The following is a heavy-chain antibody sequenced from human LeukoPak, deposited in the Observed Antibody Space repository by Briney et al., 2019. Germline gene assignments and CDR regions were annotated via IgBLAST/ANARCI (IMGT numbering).Heavy chain of an antibody. D-gene: IGHD4-17*01. CDR3: ANGDFGDYVFDY. V-gene: IGHV3-23*01. Sequence: PGGSLRLSCAASGFTFSSYAMSWVRQAPGKGLEWVSAISGSGGSTYYADSVKGRFTISRDNSKNTLYLQMNSLRAEDTAVYYCANGDFGDYVFDYWGQGTLVTVSS. CDR2: ISGSGGST. J-gene: IGHJ4*02. CDR1: GFTFSSYA.